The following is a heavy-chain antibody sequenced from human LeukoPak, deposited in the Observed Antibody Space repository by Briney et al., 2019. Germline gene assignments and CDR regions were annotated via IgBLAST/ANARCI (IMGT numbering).Heavy chain of an antibody. CDR1: GFTFSSYA. V-gene: IGHV3-23*01. CDR2: ISKSGDST. Sequence: GGSLRLSCAASGFTFSSYAISWVRQAPGKGLEWVSAISKSGDSTYYVDSVKGRFTISRDNSKNTIYLQMNSLRVEDTAVYYCAKLSGWTGWFFDYWGQGTVVTVSS. D-gene: IGHD6-19*01. J-gene: IGHJ4*02. CDR3: AKLSGWTGWFFDY.